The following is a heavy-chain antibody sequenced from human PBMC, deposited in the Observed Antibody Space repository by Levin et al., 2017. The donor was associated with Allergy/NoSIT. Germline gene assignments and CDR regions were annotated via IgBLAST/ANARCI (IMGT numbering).Heavy chain of an antibody. CDR1: GFSFNIFG. Sequence: QPGGSLRLSCATSGFSFNIFGLVWVRQAPGKGLEWVALISSDVTYTYYADSVKGRFTISRDNSKSTLYLQMNSLRPEDTGVYYCAKGPLDTWGQGTLVTVSS. CDR2: ISSDVTYT. CDR3: AKGPLDT. J-gene: IGHJ5*02. V-gene: IGHV3-30*18. D-gene: IGHD2-2*03.